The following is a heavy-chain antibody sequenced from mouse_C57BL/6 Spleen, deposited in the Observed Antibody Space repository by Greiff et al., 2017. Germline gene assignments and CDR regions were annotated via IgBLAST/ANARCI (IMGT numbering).Heavy chain of an antibody. J-gene: IGHJ4*01. CDR2: INYDGSST. Sequence: EVKLQESEGGLVQPGSSMKLSCTASGFTFSDYYMAWVRQVPDQGLEWVANINYDGSSTYYLHSLKSRFIISRDNAKNILYLQMSSLKSEDTATYCGARIDYDYDGAMDYWGQGTSVTVSS. D-gene: IGHD2-4*01. CDR1: GFTFSDYY. V-gene: IGHV5-16*01. CDR3: ARIDYDYDGAMDY.